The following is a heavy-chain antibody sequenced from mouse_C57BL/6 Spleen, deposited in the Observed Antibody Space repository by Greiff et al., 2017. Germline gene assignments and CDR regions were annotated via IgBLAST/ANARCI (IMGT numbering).Heavy chain of an antibody. V-gene: IGHV1-42*01. J-gene: IGHJ2*01. D-gene: IGHD1-1*01. CDR2: INPSTGGT. CDR3: AREGYGSPFDY. Sequence: EVQLQQSGPELVKPGASVKISCKASGYSFTGYYMNWVKQSPEKSLEWIGEINPSTGGTTYNQKFKAKATLTVDKSSSTAYMQLKSLTSEDSAVYYCAREGYGSPFDYWGQGTTLTVSS. CDR1: GYSFTGYY.